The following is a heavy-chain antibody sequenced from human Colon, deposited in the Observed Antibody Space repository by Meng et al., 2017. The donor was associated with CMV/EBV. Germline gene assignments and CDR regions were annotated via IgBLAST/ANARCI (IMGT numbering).Heavy chain of an antibody. Sequence: ASGFRFSSYSMNWVRQAPGKGLEWVSSISSSSSYIYYADSVKGRFTISRDNAKSSLYLQMNSLRAEDTAVYYCARDAGYGNYGWFDPWGQGTLVTVSS. D-gene: IGHD3-22*01. CDR1: GFRFSSYS. J-gene: IGHJ5*02. CDR2: ISSSSSYI. CDR3: ARDAGYGNYGWFDP. V-gene: IGHV3-21*01.